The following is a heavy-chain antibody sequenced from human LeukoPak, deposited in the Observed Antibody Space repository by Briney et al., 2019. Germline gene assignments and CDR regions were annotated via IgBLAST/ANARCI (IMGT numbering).Heavy chain of an antibody. J-gene: IGHJ4*02. CDR3: ARGPSGWGSLDY. CDR1: GFTFSTYW. CDR2: INGDGSTT. D-gene: IGHD7-27*01. V-gene: IGHV3-74*03. Sequence: AGGSLRLSCTASGFTFSTYWINWVRQSPGKGLVWVALINGDGSTTTHADSVKGRFTISRDNAKNTAYLQMNSLRDEDTAVYYCARGPSGWGSLDYWGQGTLVTVSS.